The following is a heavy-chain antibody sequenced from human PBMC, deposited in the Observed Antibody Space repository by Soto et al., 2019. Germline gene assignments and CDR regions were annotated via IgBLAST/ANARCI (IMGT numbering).Heavy chain of an antibody. CDR3: VRDFGSSSDGGMDV. V-gene: IGHV3-53*01. J-gene: IGHJ6*02. CDR1: GFTVSRNY. Sequence: GGSLRLYWAASGFTVSRNYMSWVRQAPGKGLEWVAVIYSGGITFYADSVKGRFTISRDNSKNTLYLQMNNLRGEDTAVYYCVRDFGSSSDGGMDVWGQGTTVTVSS. CDR2: IYSGGIT. D-gene: IGHD6-6*01.